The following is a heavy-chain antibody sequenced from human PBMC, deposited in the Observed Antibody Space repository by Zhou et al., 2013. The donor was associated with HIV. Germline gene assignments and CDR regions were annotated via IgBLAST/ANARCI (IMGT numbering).Heavy chain of an antibody. D-gene: IGHD1-7*01. J-gene: IGHJ6*03. CDR1: GGTFSSYA. V-gene: IGHV1-69*05. Sequence: QVQLVQSGAEVKKPGSSVKVSCKASGGTFSSYAISWVRQAPGQGLEWMGGIIPIFGTANYAQKFQGRVTITTDESTSTAYMELSSLRSEDTAVYYCARGPGGVNWNYDYYYYYMDVWGKGTTVTVSS. CDR3: ARGPGGVNWNYDYYYYYMDV. CDR2: IIPIFGTA.